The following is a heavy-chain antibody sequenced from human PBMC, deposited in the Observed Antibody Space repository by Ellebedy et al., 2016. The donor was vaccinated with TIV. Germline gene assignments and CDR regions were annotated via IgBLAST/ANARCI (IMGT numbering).Heavy chain of an antibody. J-gene: IGHJ6*02. Sequence: GEFLKISCAASGFTFSAYWMTWVRQAPGKGLQWVANIKQDGSEKFYVDSVKGRFTISRDNANNSLFLQMTSLRAEDTAVYYCAKTGFYYYYGMDVWGQGTTVTVSS. CDR1: GFTFSAYW. CDR2: IKQDGSEK. V-gene: IGHV3-7*01. CDR3: AKTGFYYYYGMDV.